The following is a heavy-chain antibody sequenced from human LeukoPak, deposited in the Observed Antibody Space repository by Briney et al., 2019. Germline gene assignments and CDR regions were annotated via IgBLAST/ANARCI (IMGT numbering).Heavy chain of an antibody. CDR2: IRYDGSNK. Sequence: GGSLRLSCAASGFTFSSYGMHWVRQAPGKGLEWVAFIRYDGSNKYYADSVKGRFTISRDNSKSTLYLQMNGLRAKDTALYYCAKDRQRGGIVVVPAAHDYWGQGTLVTVSS. J-gene: IGHJ4*02. V-gene: IGHV3-30*02. CDR1: GFTFSSYG. CDR3: AKDRQRGGIVVVPAAHDY. D-gene: IGHD2-2*01.